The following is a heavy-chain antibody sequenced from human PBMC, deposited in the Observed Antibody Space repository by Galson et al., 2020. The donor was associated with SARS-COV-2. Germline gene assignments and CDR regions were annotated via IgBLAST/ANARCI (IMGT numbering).Heavy chain of an antibody. V-gene: IGHV1-2*02. CDR2: INPNSGGT. D-gene: IGHD2-8*01. CDR1: GYTFTGYY. J-gene: IGHJ4*02. Sequence: ASVKVSCKASGYTFTGYYMHWVRQAPGQGLEWVGWINPNSGGTNYAQKFQGRVTMTRDTSISTAYMELSRLRSDDTAVYYCARADYCTNGVCFDYWGQGTLVTVSS. CDR3: ARADYCTNGVCFDY.